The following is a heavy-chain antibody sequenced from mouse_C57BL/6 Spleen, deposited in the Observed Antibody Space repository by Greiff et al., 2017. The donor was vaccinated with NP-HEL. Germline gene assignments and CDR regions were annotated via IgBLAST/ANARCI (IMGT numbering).Heavy chain of an antibody. D-gene: IGHD1-1*01. CDR2: ISGGGGNT. CDR1: GFTFSSYT. Sequence: EVKVVESGGGLVKPGGSLKLSCAASGFTFSSYTMSWVRQTPEKRLEWVATISGGGGNTYYPDSVKGRFTISRDNAKNTLYLQMSSLRSEDTALYYCAREAYYYGSIFDYWGQGTTLTVSS. CDR3: AREAYYYGSIFDY. J-gene: IGHJ2*01. V-gene: IGHV5-9*01.